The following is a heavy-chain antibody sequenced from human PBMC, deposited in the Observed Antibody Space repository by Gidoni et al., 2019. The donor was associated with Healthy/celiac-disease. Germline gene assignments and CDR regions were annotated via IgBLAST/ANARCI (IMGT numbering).Heavy chain of an antibody. Sequence: QVHLVQSGAEVKKPGASVKVSCKAYGYTFTSYAMHWVRQAPGQRLEWMGWINAGNGNTKYSQKFQGRVSITRDTSARTAYMELSSLRSEDTAVYYCARDGTGSTQRYYYYYYMDVWGKGTTVTVSS. CDR1: GYTFTSYA. CDR3: ARDGTGSTQRYYYYYYMDV. J-gene: IGHJ6*03. CDR2: INAGNGNT. V-gene: IGHV1-3*01. D-gene: IGHD1-7*01.